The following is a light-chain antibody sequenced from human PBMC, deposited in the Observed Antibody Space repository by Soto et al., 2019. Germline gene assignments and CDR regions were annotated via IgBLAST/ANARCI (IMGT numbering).Light chain of an antibody. CDR1: KNDIGVYDF. CDR2: EVV. V-gene: IGLV2-8*01. Sequence: QSALTQPPSASGSPGQSVTISCTGTKNDIGVYDFVSWYQHHPGKAPRLIIYEVVQRPSGVPDRFSGSKSGNTACLTVSVLQASDEADYFCKSYAGSNNYVFGSGTKLPVL. CDR3: KSYAGSNNYV. J-gene: IGLJ6*01.